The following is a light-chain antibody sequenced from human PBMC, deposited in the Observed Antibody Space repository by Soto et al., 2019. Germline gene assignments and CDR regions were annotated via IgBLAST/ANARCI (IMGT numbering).Light chain of an antibody. CDR3: QQYGSSPPIT. V-gene: IGKV3-20*01. CDR2: GAS. Sequence: EIVLTQSPGTLSLSPGERATLSCRASQIVGGDTLAWFQQRPGQAPRLVIYGASNRAAGIPDRFSGSGSGTDFTLTISRLEPEDFAVCYCQQYGSSPPITFGQGTRLEI. J-gene: IGKJ5*01. CDR1: QIVGGDT.